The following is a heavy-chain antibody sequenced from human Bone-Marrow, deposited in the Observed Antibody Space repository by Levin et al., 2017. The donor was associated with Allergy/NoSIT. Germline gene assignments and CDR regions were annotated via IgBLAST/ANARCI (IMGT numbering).Heavy chain of an antibody. D-gene: IGHD3-3*01. V-gene: IGHV3-21*01. Sequence: GGSLRLSCAASGFTFSSYSMNWVRQAPGKGLEWVSSISSSSSYIYYADSVKGRFTISRDNAKNSLYLQMNSLRAEDTAVYYCARAIFGVEEGDYWGQGTLVTVSS. CDR2: ISSSSSYI. CDR1: GFTFSSYS. J-gene: IGHJ4*02. CDR3: ARAIFGVEEGDY.